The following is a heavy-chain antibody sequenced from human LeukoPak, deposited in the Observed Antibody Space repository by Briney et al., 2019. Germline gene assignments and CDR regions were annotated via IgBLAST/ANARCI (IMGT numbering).Heavy chain of an antibody. CDR1: GFTFSTYD. V-gene: IGHV3-13*01. D-gene: IGHD2/OR15-2a*01. J-gene: IGHJ4*02. CDR2: ITSAGDR. Sequence: PGGSLRLSCAASGFTFSTYDMHWVRQATGKGLERVSTITSAGDRYYPGSVKGRFTISRENAKNSLYLQMDSLRAGDTAVYYCAREACNGNRCYLLDYWGQGTLVTVSS. CDR3: AREACNGNRCYLLDY.